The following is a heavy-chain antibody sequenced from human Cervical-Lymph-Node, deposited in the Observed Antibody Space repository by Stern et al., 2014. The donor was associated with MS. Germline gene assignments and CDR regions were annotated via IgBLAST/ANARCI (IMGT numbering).Heavy chain of an antibody. J-gene: IGHJ4*02. D-gene: IGHD2-8*01. CDR2: ISYDGNHE. CDR1: GFTFSSYG. Sequence: VQLVESGGAVVQPGRSLRLSCAASGFTFSSYGMHWVRQAPGKGLEWGTVISYDGNHEYYAASVKGRFTISRDNSKNTLHLQMNSVTPDDTAIYYCARDYEDTSMLFDHWGQGTLVTVSS. CDR3: ARDYEDTSMLFDH. V-gene: IGHV3-30*03.